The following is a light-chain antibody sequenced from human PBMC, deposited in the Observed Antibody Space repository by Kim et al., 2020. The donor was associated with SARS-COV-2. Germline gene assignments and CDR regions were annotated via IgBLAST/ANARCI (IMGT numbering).Light chain of an antibody. V-gene: IGLV2-8*01. CDR3: SSSAGSINV. Sequence: PGQSLTISCAGTSSDFGGYNYVSWYQQHPGKAPKLLIYGVNKRPSGVPDRFSGSKSGNTASLTVSGLQAEDEADYYCSSSAGSINVFGSGTRVTVL. CDR1: SSDFGGYNY. J-gene: IGLJ1*01. CDR2: GVN.